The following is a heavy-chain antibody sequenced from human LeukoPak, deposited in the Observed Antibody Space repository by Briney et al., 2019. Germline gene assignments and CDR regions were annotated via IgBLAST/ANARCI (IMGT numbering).Heavy chain of an antibody. CDR3: ARDKAYNTFDY. D-gene: IGHD1-14*01. Sequence: GGSLRLSCAASGFTFKSAWMTWIRQAPGKGLEWVANIKEDGSEKNYVGSVQGRFTISRDNAKNSLYLQLSSLRAEDTAVYYCARDKAYNTFDYWXQGTLVTVSS. V-gene: IGHV3-7*01. CDR1: GFTFKSAW. CDR2: IKEDGSEK. J-gene: IGHJ4*02.